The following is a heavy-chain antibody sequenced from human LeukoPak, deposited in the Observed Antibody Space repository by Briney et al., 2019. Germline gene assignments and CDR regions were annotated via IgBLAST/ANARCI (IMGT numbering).Heavy chain of an antibody. D-gene: IGHD2-21*01. Sequence: PGRSLRLSCAASGFTFSSYGMHWVRQAPGKGLEWVAVIWYDGSNKYYADSVKGRFTISRDNSKNTLYLQMNSLRAEDTAVYYCAKEFNRGLPDYWGQGTLVTVPS. CDR1: GFTFSSYG. V-gene: IGHV3-33*03. CDR3: AKEFNRGLPDY. CDR2: IWYDGSNK. J-gene: IGHJ4*02.